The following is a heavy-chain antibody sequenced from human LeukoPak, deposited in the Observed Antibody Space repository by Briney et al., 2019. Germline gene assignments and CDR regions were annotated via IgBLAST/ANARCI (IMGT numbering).Heavy chain of an antibody. J-gene: IGHJ4*02. CDR2: ISFDGSHK. V-gene: IGHV3-30*18. Sequence: GGSLRLSCAASRFTFSACGMHWVRQAPGKGLEWVAAISFDGSHKYYADSVKGRFTISRDNTMNTLYLQMNSLKAEDTAVYYCAKGTAVDRQYFENWGQGTLVTVSS. D-gene: IGHD1-1*01. CDR1: RFTFSACG. CDR3: AKGTAVDRQYFEN.